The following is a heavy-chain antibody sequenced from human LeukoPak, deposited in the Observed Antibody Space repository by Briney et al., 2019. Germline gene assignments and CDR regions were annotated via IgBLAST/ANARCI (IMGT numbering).Heavy chain of an antibody. CDR1: GFSFSDHY. Sequence: GGSLRLSCAASGFSFSDHYMDWVRQAPGKGLEWVGRTRDRGNSYTTEYAASVKGRFTVSRDDSKNSVDLQMNSLRIEDTAVYYCARAPEGGSPPYSHSGRDVGAKGTTVTVSS. V-gene: IGHV3-72*01. D-gene: IGHD3-16*01. CDR3: ARAPEGGSPPYSHSGRDV. CDR2: TRDRGNSYTT. J-gene: IGHJ6*04.